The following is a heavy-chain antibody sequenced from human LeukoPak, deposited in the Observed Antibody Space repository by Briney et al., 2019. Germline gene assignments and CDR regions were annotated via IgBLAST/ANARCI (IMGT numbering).Heavy chain of an antibody. D-gene: IGHD5-12*01. J-gene: IGHJ4*02. CDR3: ARRDIVTTINT. V-gene: IGHV4-39*01. CDR2: IFYSGTT. Sequence: PSETLSLTCTVSGGSISSSSYYWAWIRQPPGKGLEWIGSIFYSGTTFYNPSLKSRVTIFVDTSKSQFSLKLNSVTAADTAVYYCARRDIVTTINTWGQGTLVTVSS. CDR1: GGSISSSSYY.